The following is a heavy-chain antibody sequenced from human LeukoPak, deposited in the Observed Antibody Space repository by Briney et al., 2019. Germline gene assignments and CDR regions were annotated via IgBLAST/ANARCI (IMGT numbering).Heavy chain of an antibody. CDR2: IYPGDGST. Sequence: ASVKVSCKASGYTFTSNYIHWVRQAPGQGLEWMGMIYPGDGSTSYAQKFQGRVTVTRDTSTSTVHMELSGLRSEDTAVYYCARDQEGFDYWGQGTLVTVSS. V-gene: IGHV1-46*01. CDR3: ARDQEGFDY. CDR1: GYTFTSNY. J-gene: IGHJ4*02.